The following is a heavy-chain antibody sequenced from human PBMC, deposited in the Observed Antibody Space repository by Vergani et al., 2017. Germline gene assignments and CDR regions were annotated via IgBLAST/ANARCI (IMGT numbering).Heavy chain of an antibody. CDR3: ARERVLRYFDWSPRVYYYMDV. D-gene: IGHD3-9*01. Sequence: QVQLQESGPGLVKPSETLSLTCTVSGGSISSYYWSWIRQPPGKGLEWIGYICYSGSTNYNPSLKSRVTISVDTSKNQFSLKLSSVTAADTAVYYCARERVLRYFDWSPRVYYYMDVWGKGTTVTVSS. CDR1: GGSISSYY. V-gene: IGHV4-59*01. J-gene: IGHJ6*03. CDR2: ICYSGST.